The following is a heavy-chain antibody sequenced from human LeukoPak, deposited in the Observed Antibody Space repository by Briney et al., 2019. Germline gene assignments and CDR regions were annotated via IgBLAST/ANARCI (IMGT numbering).Heavy chain of an antibody. CDR2: IYYDGSP. CDR1: GGSISSSSYY. V-gene: IGHV4-39*07. J-gene: IGHJ3*02. CDR3: ARGGHGGGACYRAFDS. D-gene: IGHD2-21*02. Sequence: SEALSLTCTVSGGSISSSSYYWGGLRRPPGKGLEGLGTIYYDGSPYYSPSLKSRVTLSLDTSKNQFSIKLNSATAADPAVFYCARGGHGGGACYRAFDSWGQGTMVTVSS.